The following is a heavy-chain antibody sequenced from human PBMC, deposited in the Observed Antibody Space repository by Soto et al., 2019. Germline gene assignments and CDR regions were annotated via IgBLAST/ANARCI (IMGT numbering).Heavy chain of an antibody. V-gene: IGHV3-21*01. CDR3: ARDGPLTTLLSRAFDI. CDR2: ISSSSSYI. D-gene: IGHD4-17*01. J-gene: IGHJ3*02. CDR1: GFTFSSYS. Sequence: EVQLVESGGGLVKPGGSLRLSCAASGFTFSSYSMNWVRQAPGKGLEWVSSISSSSSYIYYADSVTGRFTISRDNAKNSVYPELNRLSAEDTAVYYCARDGPLTTLLSRAFDIWGQGTMVTVSA.